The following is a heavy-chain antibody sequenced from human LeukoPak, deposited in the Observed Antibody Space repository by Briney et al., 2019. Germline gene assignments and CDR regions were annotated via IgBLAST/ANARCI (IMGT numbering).Heavy chain of an antibody. J-gene: IGHJ3*02. D-gene: IGHD1-26*01. Sequence: GESLKISCKGSGYSFTSYWIGWVRRMPGKGLEWMGIIYPGDSDTRYSPSFQGQVTISVDKSINTAFLQWASLKASDTAMYFCARAGVGASYLAFDIWGQGTMVTVSS. V-gene: IGHV5-51*01. CDR3: ARAGVGASYLAFDI. CDR1: GYSFTSYW. CDR2: IYPGDSDT.